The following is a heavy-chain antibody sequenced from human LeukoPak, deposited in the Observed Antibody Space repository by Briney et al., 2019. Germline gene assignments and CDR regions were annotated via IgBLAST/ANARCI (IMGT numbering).Heavy chain of an antibody. V-gene: IGHV3-48*02. J-gene: IGHJ4*02. CDR3: ARGDSSGYPYYFDY. CDR1: GFTFSSYS. CDR2: ISSSSRTI. D-gene: IGHD3-22*01. Sequence: GGSLRLSCGASGFTFSSYSMNWVRQAPGKGLEWVSYISSSSRTICDADSVKGRFTISRDNAQNSLYLQMNSLRDEDTAVYYCARGDSSGYPYYFDYWGQGTLVTVSS.